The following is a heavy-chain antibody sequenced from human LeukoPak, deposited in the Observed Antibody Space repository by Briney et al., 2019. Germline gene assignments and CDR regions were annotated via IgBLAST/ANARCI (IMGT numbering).Heavy chain of an antibody. Sequence: PGGSLRLSCAASGFTFSSYWMSWVRQAPGKGLEWVANIKQDGSEKYYVDSVKGRFTISRDNAKNSLYLQMNSLRAEDTAVYYCARADYGGYYYYYMDVWGKGTTVTVSS. D-gene: IGHD4-23*01. V-gene: IGHV3-7*01. J-gene: IGHJ6*03. CDR3: ARADYGGYYYYYMDV. CDR2: IKQDGSEK. CDR1: GFTFSSYW.